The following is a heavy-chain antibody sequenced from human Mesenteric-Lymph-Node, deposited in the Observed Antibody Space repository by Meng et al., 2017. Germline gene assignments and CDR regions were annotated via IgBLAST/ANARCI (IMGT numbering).Heavy chain of an antibody. J-gene: IGHJ3*02. CDR1: GFTFSSYA. Sequence: LSLTCAASGFTFSSYAMHWVRQAPGKGLEWVAVISYDGSNKYYADSVKGRFTISRDNSKNTLYLQMNSLRAEDTAVYYCARRRVTGRISDAIDIWGQGTMVTVSS. CDR3: ARRRVTGRISDAIDI. V-gene: IGHV3-30*04. CDR2: ISYDGSNK. D-gene: IGHD1-20*01.